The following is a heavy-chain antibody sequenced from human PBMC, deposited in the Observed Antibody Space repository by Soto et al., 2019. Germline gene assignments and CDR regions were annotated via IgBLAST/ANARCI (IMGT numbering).Heavy chain of an antibody. CDR3: VRGGSWYNY. V-gene: IGHV3-7*05. J-gene: IGHJ4*02. Sequence: GGSLRLSCATSGFTFSNYYMTWVRQAPGKGLEWVANIKEDGSEKHYVDSVKGRFTISRDNAKNSLYLQMNSLRAEDTAVYYCVRGGSWYNYWGQGTLVTVSS. CDR1: GFTFSNYY. CDR2: IKEDGSEK. D-gene: IGHD6-13*01.